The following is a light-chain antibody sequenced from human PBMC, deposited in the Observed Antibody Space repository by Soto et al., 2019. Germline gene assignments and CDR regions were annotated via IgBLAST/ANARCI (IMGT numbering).Light chain of an antibody. CDR1: SSDVGYYTY. CDR2: DVT. Sequence: QSALTQPRSVSGSPGQSVTISCTGSSSDVGYYTYVSWFQQLPGKAPKLMIYDVTKRPSGVPDRFSASKSGNTASLTISGLQAEDEADYYCCSYAGSFTFVFGGGTKL. J-gene: IGLJ2*01. V-gene: IGLV2-11*01. CDR3: CSYAGSFTFV.